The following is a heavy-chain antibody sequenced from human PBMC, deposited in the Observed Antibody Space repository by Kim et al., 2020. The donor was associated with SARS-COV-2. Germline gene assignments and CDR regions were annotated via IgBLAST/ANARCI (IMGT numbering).Heavy chain of an antibody. D-gene: IGHD1-26*01. CDR3: ARGILRTKGAFDI. J-gene: IGHJ3*02. V-gene: IGHV3-74*01. Sequence: YADSVKDRFTIARDNAKNTLYLQMSSLSAEDTALYYCARGILRTKGAFDIWGQGAMVTVSS.